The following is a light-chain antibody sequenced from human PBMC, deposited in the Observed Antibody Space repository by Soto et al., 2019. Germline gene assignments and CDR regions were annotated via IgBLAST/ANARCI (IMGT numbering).Light chain of an antibody. CDR3: QSHDSSLSGYV. V-gene: IGLV1-40*01. CDR1: SSNIGAGYD. Sequence: QSALTQPPSVSGAPGQRVTISCTGSSSNIGAGYDVHWYQQLPGTAPKLLIYGNSNRPSGVPDRFSGSKSGTSASLAITGLQAEDEADYYCQSHDSSLSGYVFGTGTKVNV. CDR2: GNS. J-gene: IGLJ1*01.